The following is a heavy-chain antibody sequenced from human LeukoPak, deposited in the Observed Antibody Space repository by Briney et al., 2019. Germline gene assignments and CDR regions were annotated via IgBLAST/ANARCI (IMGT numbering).Heavy chain of an antibody. Sequence: GGSLRLSCAAAGFTFSSYWISWVRQAPGKGLEWVANIKQDGSEEVYVDSVKGRFTISRDNAKNSLFLQMNTLRAEDTAVYYCARDPYSSTWSYGMDVWGQGTTVTVSS. J-gene: IGHJ6*02. CDR2: IKQDGSEE. D-gene: IGHD6-6*01. V-gene: IGHV3-7*05. CDR3: ARDPYSSTWSYGMDV. CDR1: GFTFSSYW.